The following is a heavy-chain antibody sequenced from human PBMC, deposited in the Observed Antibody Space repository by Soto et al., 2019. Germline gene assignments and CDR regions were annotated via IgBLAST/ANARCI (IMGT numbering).Heavy chain of an antibody. J-gene: IGHJ2*01. CDR1: GGTFSSYT. CDR3: ARGNHRWLQLWYFDL. V-gene: IGHV1-69*12. CDR2: IIPIFGTA. Sequence: QVQLVQSGAEVKKPGSSVTVSCKASGGTFSSYTISWVRQAPGQGLEWMGGIIPIFGTANYAQKFQGRVTITADESTSTDNMELSSLRSEDTAVYYCARGNHRWLQLWYFDLWGRGTLVTVSS. D-gene: IGHD5-12*01.